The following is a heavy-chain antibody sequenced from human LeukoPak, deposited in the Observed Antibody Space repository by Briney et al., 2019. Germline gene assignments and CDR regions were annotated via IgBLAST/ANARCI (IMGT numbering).Heavy chain of an antibody. CDR3: AKDLKYSSSGVAFYYYYYMDV. CDR1: GFTFRTYA. D-gene: IGHD6-6*01. CDR2: ISDDGSNK. J-gene: IGHJ6*03. Sequence: PGGSLRLSCAASGFTFRTYAMNWVRQAPGKGLEWVAVISDDGSNKYYAESVKGQFTISRDNSKNTLYLQMNSLRAEDTAVYYCAKDLKYSSSGVAFYYYYYMDVWGKGTTVTVSS. V-gene: IGHV3-30*04.